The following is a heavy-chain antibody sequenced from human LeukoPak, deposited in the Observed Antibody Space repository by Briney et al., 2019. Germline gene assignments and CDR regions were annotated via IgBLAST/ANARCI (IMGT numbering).Heavy chain of an antibody. Sequence: SETLSLTCAVYGGSFSGYYWSCIRQPPGKGLEWIGEINHSGSTNYNPSLKSRVTISVDTSKNQFSLKLSSVPAADTAVYYCARVARQYSLYYFDYWGQGTLVTVSS. V-gene: IGHV4-34*01. CDR3: ARVARQYSLYYFDY. CDR2: INHSGST. CDR1: GGSFSGYY. D-gene: IGHD5-12*01. J-gene: IGHJ4*02.